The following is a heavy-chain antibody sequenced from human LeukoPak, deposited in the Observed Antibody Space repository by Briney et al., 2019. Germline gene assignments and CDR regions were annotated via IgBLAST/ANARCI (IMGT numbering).Heavy chain of an antibody. CDR2: IKNKANSYTT. J-gene: IGHJ1*01. V-gene: IGHV3-72*01. CDR1: GFTFSDHY. CDR3: TTDLSELDDSGYYAKYFHH. D-gene: IGHD3-22*01. Sequence: AGSLRLSCAASGFTFSDHYMDWVRQAPGKGLEWVGRIKNKANSYTTEYAASVKGRFTISRDDSKNSLYLQMNSLKTEDTAVYYCTTDLSELDDSGYYAKYFHHWGQGTLVSVSS.